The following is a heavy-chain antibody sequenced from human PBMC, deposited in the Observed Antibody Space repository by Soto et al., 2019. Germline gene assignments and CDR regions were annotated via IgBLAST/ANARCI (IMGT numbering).Heavy chain of an antibody. Sequence: GGSLRLSCAASVFTFSNAWMSWGRQAPGKGLEWVGRIKSKTDGGTTDYAAPVKGRFTISRDDSKNTLYLQMNSLKTEDTAVYYSTTDSRLNFRFLEWFTTYRMDVWGQGTTVTVSS. CDR2: IKSKTDGGTT. J-gene: IGHJ6*02. CDR1: VFTFSNAW. V-gene: IGHV3-15*01. D-gene: IGHD3-3*01. CDR3: TTDSRLNFRFLEWFTTYRMDV.